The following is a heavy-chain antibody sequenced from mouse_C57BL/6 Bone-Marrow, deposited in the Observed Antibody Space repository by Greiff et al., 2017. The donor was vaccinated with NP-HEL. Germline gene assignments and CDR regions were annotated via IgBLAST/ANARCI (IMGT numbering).Heavy chain of an antibody. D-gene: IGHD2-12*01. Sequence: VQRVESGPGLVQPSQSLSITCTVSGFSLTSYGVHWVRQSPGKGLEWLGVIWSGGSTDYNAAFISRLSISKDNSKSQVFFKMNSLQADDTAIYYCARYYNGYFDYWGQGTTLTVSS. CDR2: IWSGGST. J-gene: IGHJ2*01. CDR3: ARYYNGYFDY. V-gene: IGHV2-2*01. CDR1: GFSLTSYG.